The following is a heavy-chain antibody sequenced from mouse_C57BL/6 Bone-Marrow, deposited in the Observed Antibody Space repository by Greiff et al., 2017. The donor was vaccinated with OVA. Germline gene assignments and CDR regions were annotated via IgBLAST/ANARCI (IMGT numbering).Heavy chain of an antibody. V-gene: IGHV5-16*01. Sequence: EVQRVESEGGLVQPGSSMKLSCTASGFTFSDYYMAWVRQVPEKGLEWVANINYDGSSTYYLDSLKSRFIISRDNAKNILYLQMSSLKSEDTATYYCARGLTGTRNWYCDVWGTGTTVTVSS. D-gene: IGHD4-1*01. J-gene: IGHJ1*03. CDR1: GFTFSDYY. CDR3: ARGLTGTRNWYCDV. CDR2: INYDGSST.